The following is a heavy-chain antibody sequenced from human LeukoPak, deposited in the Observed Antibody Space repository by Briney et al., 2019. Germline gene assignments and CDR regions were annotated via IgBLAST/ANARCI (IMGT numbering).Heavy chain of an antibody. D-gene: IGHD6-19*01. CDR3: ARGRIAVAGTLSSY. CDR1: GYTFTGYY. CDR2: INPNSGGT. J-gene: IGHJ4*02. Sequence: GASVKVSCKASGYTFTGYYMHWVRQAPGQGLEWMGWINPNSGGTNYAQKFQGRVTMTRDTSISTAYMELSRLRSDDTAVYYCARGRIAVAGTLSSYWGQGTLVTVSS. V-gene: IGHV1-2*02.